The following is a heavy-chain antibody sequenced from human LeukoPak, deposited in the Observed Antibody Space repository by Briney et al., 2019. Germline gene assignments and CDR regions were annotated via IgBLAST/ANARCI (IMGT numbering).Heavy chain of an antibody. V-gene: IGHV4-39*07. Sequence: PSETLPLTCTVSGGSISSSCYYWGWIRQPPGKGLEWIGSIYYSGSTYYNPSLKSRATISVDTSKNQFSLKLSSVTAADTAVYYCARGGNTLKYYYYYYMDVWGKGTTVTVSS. CDR1: GGSISSSCYY. J-gene: IGHJ6*03. CDR2: IYYSGST. CDR3: ARGGNTLKYYYYYYMDV.